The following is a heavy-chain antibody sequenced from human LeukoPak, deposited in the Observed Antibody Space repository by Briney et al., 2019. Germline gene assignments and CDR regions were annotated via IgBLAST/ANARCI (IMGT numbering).Heavy chain of an antibody. CDR1: GGSISSTSYN. V-gene: IGHV4-39*01. CDR2: IYYSGST. J-gene: IGHJ6*03. Sequence: AETLSLTCTVSGGSISSTSYNWGWIRQPPGKGLEWIGSIYYSGSTYHNPSLKSRVTISVDTSKNQFSLKLSSVTAADTAVYHCARTRRNYYYMDVWGKGTTVTVSS. CDR3: ARTRRNYYYMDV.